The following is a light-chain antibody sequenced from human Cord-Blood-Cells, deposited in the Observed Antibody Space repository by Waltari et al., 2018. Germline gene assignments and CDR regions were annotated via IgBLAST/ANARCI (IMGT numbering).Light chain of an antibody. CDR1: SSDVGSYNL. V-gene: IGLV2-23*03. Sequence: QSALTQSASVSGSPGQSITISCTGTSSDVGSYNLVSWYQQHPGKDPKLMIYEGSKRPSGVSNRFSGSKSGNTASLTISGLQAEDEADYYCCSYAGSSTFRVFGGGTKLTVL. CDR3: CSYAGSSTFRV. J-gene: IGLJ3*02. CDR2: EGS.